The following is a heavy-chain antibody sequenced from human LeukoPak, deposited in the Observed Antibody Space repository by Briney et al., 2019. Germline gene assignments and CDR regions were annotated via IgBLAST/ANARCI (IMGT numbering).Heavy chain of an antibody. CDR1: GYTFTSYG. CDR2: ISAYNGNT. D-gene: IGHD3-16*02. Sequence: ASVKVPCKASGYTFTSYGISWVRQAPGQGLEWMGWISAYNGNTNYAQKLQGRVTMTTDTSTSTAYMDLRSLRSDDTAVYYCARAPMITFGGVIVPFDYWGQGTLVTVSS. V-gene: IGHV1-18*01. CDR3: ARAPMITFGGVIVPFDY. J-gene: IGHJ4*02.